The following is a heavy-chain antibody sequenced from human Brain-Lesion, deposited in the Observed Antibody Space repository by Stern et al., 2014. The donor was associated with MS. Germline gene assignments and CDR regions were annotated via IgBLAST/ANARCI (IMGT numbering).Heavy chain of an antibody. Sequence: QVQLVESGAEVKKPGASVKVSCKASGYTFTGYYMHWVRQAPGQGLEWMGWINPKSGGTNYAQKFQGWVTMTRDTSINTAHMELSRLRSDDTAVYYCATYYYDSTGYNDFWGQGTLVTVSS. CDR3: ATYYYDSTGYNDF. CDR1: GYTFTGYY. D-gene: IGHD3-22*01. V-gene: IGHV1-2*04. J-gene: IGHJ4*02. CDR2: INPKSGGT.